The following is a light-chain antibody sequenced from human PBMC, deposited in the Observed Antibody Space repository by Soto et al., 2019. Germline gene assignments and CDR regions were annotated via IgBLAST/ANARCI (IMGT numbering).Light chain of an antibody. CDR3: QQYGSSPL. CDR2: GAS. J-gene: IGKJ1*01. V-gene: IGKV3-20*01. Sequence: EIVLTQSPGTLSLSPGERATLSCRASQSVSSSYLAWYQQKPGQAPRLLIYGASSRATGIPDRFSGSGSGTDFTLTFSRLEPEDFAVYYCQQYGSSPLFGKGTKVNIK. CDR1: QSVSSSY.